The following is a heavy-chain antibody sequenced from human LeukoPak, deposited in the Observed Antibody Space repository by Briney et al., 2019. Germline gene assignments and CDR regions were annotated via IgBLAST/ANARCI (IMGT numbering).Heavy chain of an antibody. CDR2: ISGSSSAI. V-gene: IGHV3-48*01. CDR1: GFTFSAYN. D-gene: IGHD4-17*01. J-gene: IGHJ4*02. CDR3: ARAGGSTVSHSDY. Sequence: PGGSLRLSCAASGFTFSAYNMIWVRQAPGKGLEWLSYISGSSSAIYYADSVQGRFTISRDNAKNSLSLQMSSLRVEDTAVYYCARAGGSTVSHSDYWGQGTLVTVSS.